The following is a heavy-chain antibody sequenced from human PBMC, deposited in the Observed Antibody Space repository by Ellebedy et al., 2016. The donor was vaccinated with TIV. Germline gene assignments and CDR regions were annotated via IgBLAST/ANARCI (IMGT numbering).Heavy chain of an antibody. D-gene: IGHD3-16*01. CDR3: ARSGGFDY. J-gene: IGHJ4*02. CDR2: VRQDENEI. CDR1: GFTFSTYW. Sequence: GESLKISXAASGFTFSTYWMSWVRQAPGKGLEWVANVRQDENEIHYVGSVKGRFTISRDNAKNSLYLQMNSLRAEDTAVYYCARSGGFDYWGQGTLVTVSS. V-gene: IGHV3-7*01.